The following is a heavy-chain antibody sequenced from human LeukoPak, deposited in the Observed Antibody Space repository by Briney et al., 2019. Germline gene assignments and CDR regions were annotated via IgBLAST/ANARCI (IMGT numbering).Heavy chain of an antibody. CDR3: ARRGYSSSWPTFDY. D-gene: IGHD6-13*01. V-gene: IGHV4-39*01. Sequence: SQTLSLTCTVSGGAISISSYCWGWIRQPPGKGLEWVGSIYYSGSTYYNPSLKSRITISVDTSKNQFSLKLSSVTAADTAVYYCARRGYSSSWPTFDYWGQGTLVTVSS. J-gene: IGHJ4*02. CDR1: GGAISISSYC. CDR2: IYYSGST.